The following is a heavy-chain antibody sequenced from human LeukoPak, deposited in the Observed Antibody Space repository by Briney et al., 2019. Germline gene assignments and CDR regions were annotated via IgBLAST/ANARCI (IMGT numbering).Heavy chain of an antibody. Sequence: GGSLRLSCAASGFTFSSYWMHWVRQAPGKGLGLVSRINSDGSGTSYADSVKGRFTISRDNAKNTLYLQMNSLRAEDTAVYYCAKTSVAGRKKSYYYYYYMDVWGKGTTVTVSS. CDR1: GFTFSSYW. V-gene: IGHV3-74*01. CDR2: INSDGSGT. D-gene: IGHD6-19*01. J-gene: IGHJ6*03. CDR3: AKTSVAGRKKSYYYYYYMDV.